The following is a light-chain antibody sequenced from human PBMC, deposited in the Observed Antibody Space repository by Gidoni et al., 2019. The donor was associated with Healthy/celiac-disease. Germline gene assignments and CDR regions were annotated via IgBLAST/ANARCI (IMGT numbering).Light chain of an antibody. J-gene: IGKJ2*01. CDR1: QIVSSSY. V-gene: IGKV3-20*01. CDR3: QQYGSSPPMYT. CDR2: GAS. Sequence: EIVLTQSPGTLSLSPGERATISCRASQIVSSSYLDWYQQKPGQAHRLLIYGASSRATGIPDRFSGSGSGTDFTITIIRLEPEYFAVYYCQQYGSSPPMYTFGQGTKLEIK.